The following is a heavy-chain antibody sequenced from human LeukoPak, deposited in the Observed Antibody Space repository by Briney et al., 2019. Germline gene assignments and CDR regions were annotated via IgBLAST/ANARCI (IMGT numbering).Heavy chain of an antibody. D-gene: IGHD5-12*01. CDR2: INGAGSAI. J-gene: IGHJ6*02. CDR1: GFTFSTYE. V-gene: IGHV3-48*03. Sequence: GGSLRLSCAASGFTFSTYEMHWVRQAPGMGLEWLSYINGAGSAIIYADSVKGRFTISRDNAKNSLYLQMNSLRAEDTAVYYCARVGGNSGYDLYYYYGMDVWGQGTTVTVSS. CDR3: ARVGGNSGYDLYYYYGMDV.